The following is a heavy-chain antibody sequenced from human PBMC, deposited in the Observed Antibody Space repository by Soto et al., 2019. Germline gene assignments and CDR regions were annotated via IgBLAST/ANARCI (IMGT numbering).Heavy chain of an antibody. V-gene: IGHV5-51*01. CDR3: ARFSKGGGFYRGVFAY. Sequence: GESLKISCKGFGYSFTTSWVAWVRQMPGKGLEWMGIIYPGDSDTRYSPSFQGQVTISADKSISTAYLQWSSLKASDTAMYYCARFSKGGGFYRGVFAYRARGTLVPVSS. CDR1: GYSFTTSW. CDR2: IYPGDSDT. J-gene: IGHJ4*02. D-gene: IGHD2-15*01.